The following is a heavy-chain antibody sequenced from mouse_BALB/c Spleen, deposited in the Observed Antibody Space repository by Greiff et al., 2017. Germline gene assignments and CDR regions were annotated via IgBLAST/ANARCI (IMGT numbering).Heavy chain of an antibody. Sequence: EVKLMESGGGLVKPGGSLKLSCAASGFTFSSYTMSWVRQTPEKRLEWVATISSGGSYTYYPDSVKGRFTISRDNAKNTLYLQMSSLKSEDTAMYYCTRDGNYGDYAMDYWGQGTSVTVSS. D-gene: IGHD2-1*01. CDR1: GFTFSSYT. V-gene: IGHV5-6-4*01. CDR3: TRDGNYGDYAMDY. CDR2: ISSGGSYT. J-gene: IGHJ4*01.